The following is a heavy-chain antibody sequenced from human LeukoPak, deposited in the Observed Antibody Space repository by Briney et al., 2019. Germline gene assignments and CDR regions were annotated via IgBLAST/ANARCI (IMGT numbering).Heavy chain of an antibody. J-gene: IGHJ4*02. CDR1: GFTFSNYW. CDR3: ARVFIVGSRSVFDF. CDR2: IKQDGSEK. V-gene: IGHV3-7*01. Sequence: GGSLRLSCAAAGFTFSNYWMSWVRLAPGKGLEWVANIKQDGSEKYYVDSVEGRFTISRDNAKNLLSLQMNSLRAEDTAVYHCARVFIVGSRSVFDFWGQGTLVTVSS. D-gene: IGHD2-21*01.